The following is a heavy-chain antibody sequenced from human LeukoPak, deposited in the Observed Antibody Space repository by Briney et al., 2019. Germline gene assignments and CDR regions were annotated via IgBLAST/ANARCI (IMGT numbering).Heavy chain of an antibody. V-gene: IGHV3-30*04. CDR3: ARVGVRGVDYYYYGMDV. CDR2: ISYDGSNK. CDR1: GFTFSSYA. Sequence: PGRSLRLSCAASGFTFSSYAMHWVRQAPGKGLEWVAVISYDGSNKYYADSVKGRFTISRDNSKNTLYLQMNSLRAEDTAVYYCARVGVRGVDYYYYGMDVWGQGTTVTVSS. J-gene: IGHJ6*02. D-gene: IGHD3-10*01.